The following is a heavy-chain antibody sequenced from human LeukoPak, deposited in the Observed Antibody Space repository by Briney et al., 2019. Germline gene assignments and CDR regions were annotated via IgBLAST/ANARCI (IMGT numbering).Heavy chain of an antibody. CDR2: ISGDGDETFSGSGRRT. CDR3: AKEGGYNSGPDYFDC. V-gene: IGHV3-23*01. CDR1: GFTFSTYD. D-gene: IGHD5-18*01. J-gene: IGHJ4*02. Sequence: QAGGSLRLSCAASGFTFSTYDMSWVRQAPGKGLEWVSTISGDGDETFSGSGRRTYYADSVKGRFTISSDGSRNTLFLQMNSLRAEDTAVYYCAKEGGYNSGPDYFDCWGQGTLVTVSS.